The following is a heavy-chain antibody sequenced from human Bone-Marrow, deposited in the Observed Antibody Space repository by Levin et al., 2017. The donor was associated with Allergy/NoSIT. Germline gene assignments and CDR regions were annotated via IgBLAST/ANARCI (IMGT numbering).Heavy chain of an antibody. CDR2: IYHTGVT. D-gene: IGHD3-9*01. J-gene: IGHJ6*03. Sequence: LRLSCSVSGDSISSGGYSWSWIRQPPGKGLQWIGYIYHTGVTYYNPALKSRVTMSVDRSRNQFSLKLTSVTAADTAVYYCARTYYDILTGYKGYYYMDVWGKGTPVTVSS. V-gene: IGHV4-30-2*01. CDR1: GDSISSGGYS. CDR3: ARTYYDILTGYKGYYYMDV.